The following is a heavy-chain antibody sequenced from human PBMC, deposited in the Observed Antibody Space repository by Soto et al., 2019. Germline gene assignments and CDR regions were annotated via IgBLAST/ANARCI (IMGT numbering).Heavy chain of an antibody. CDR3: VKDNNWDVPG. V-gene: IGHV3-23*01. Sequence: VGSLRLSCVASGFTFSSNGMTWVRQAPGKGLEWVSIISGNSDTTWYADSVKGRFTVSRDNSKNTLYLQMNSLRAEDTAIYYCVKDNNWDVPGWGQGTLVTVSS. CDR1: GFTFSSNG. D-gene: IGHD1-26*01. CDR2: ISGNSDTT. J-gene: IGHJ4*02.